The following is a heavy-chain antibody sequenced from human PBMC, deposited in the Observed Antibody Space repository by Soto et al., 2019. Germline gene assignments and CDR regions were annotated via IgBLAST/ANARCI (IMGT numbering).Heavy chain of an antibody. D-gene: IGHD3-10*01. CDR2: INHSGST. V-gene: IGHV4-34*01. Sequence: SDTLSLTCAVYGGSFSGYYWSWIRQPPGKGLEWIGEINHSGSTNYNPSLKSRVTISVDTSKNQFSLKLSSVTAADTAVYYCARGGYYYGSGSYHYWGQGTLVTVSS. CDR1: GGSFSGYY. J-gene: IGHJ4*02. CDR3: ARGGYYYGSGSYHY.